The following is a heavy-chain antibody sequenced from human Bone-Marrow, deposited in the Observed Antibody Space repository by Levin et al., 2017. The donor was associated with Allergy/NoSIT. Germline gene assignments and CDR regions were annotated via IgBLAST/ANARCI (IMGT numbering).Heavy chain of an antibody. CDR1: GFTFSDYY. V-gene: IGHV3-11*01. J-gene: IGHJ4*02. D-gene: IGHD5-18*01. CDR3: ARYSYGYGPKYFDY. CDR2: ISSSGSTI. Sequence: GESLKISCAASGFTFSDYYMSWIRQAPGKGLEWVSYISSSGSTIYYADSVKGRFTISRDNAKNSLYLQMNSLRAEDTAVYYCARYSYGYGPKYFDYWGQGTLVTVSS.